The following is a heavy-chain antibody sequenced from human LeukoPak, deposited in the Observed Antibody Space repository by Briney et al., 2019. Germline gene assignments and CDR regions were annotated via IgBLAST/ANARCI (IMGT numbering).Heavy chain of an antibody. J-gene: IGHJ4*02. D-gene: IGHD6-13*01. Sequence: SETLSLTCTVSGGSISSYYWSWIRQPPGKGLEWIGYIYYSGSTNYKPSLKSRVTISVDTSKNQFSLKLSSVTAADTAVYYCARDFSGGSWYDYWGQGTLVTVSS. CDR3: ARDFSGGSWYDY. CDR1: GGSISSYY. V-gene: IGHV4-59*01. CDR2: IYYSGST.